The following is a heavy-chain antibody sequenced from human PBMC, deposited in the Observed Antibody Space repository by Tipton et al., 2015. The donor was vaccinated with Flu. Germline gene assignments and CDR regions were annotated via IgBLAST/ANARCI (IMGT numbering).Heavy chain of an antibody. CDR3: ARDPHKDFYFDF. V-gene: IGHV3-30-3*01. D-gene: IGHD3/OR15-3a*01. Sequence: SLRLSCAASGFTFSTSAMHWVRQAPGKGLEWVAVISYDGSNKDYADSVKGRFTISRDNSKNTLYLQMNSLRPEDTAVYYCARDPHKDFYFDFWGQGTLVTVSS. CDR1: GFTFSTSA. CDR2: ISYDGSNK. J-gene: IGHJ4*02.